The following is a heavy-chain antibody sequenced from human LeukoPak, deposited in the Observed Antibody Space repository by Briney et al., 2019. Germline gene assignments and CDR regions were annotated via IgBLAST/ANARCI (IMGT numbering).Heavy chain of an antibody. Sequence: PGGSLRLSCAASGSTFSFYWMHWVRQAPGKGLVWVSHINSDGSSTSYADSVKGRFTISRDNAKNTLYLQMNSLRAEDTAVYYCARHYYDSSGYYIPFDYWGQGTLVTVSS. CDR3: ARHYYDSSGYYIPFDY. D-gene: IGHD3-22*01. V-gene: IGHV3-74*01. CDR2: INSDGSST. J-gene: IGHJ4*02. CDR1: GSTFSFYW.